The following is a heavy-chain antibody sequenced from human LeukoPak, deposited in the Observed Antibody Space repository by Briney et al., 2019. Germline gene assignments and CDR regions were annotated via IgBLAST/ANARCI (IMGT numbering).Heavy chain of an antibody. D-gene: IGHD3-10*01. J-gene: IGHJ5*02. Sequence: SSETLSLTCTVSGGSISISSYYWGWIRQPPGKGLEWIGSIYYSGSTYYNPSLKSRVTISVDTSKNQFSLKLSSVTAADTAVYYCARHRGASINWFDPWGQGTLVTVSS. CDR2: IYYSGST. CDR1: GGSISISSYY. V-gene: IGHV4-39*01. CDR3: ARHRGASINWFDP.